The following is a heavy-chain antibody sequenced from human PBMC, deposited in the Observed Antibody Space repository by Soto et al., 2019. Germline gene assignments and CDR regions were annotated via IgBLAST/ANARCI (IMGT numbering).Heavy chain of an antibody. J-gene: IGHJ6*02. Sequence: GASVKVSCKVSGYTLTELSRHWVRHAPGKGLEWMGGFDPEDGETIYAQKFQGRVTMTEDTSSDTAYMELSSLRSEDTAVYYCATTSSGLVYYYYGMDVWGQGTTVTVSS. CDR2: FDPEDGET. CDR3: ATTSSGLVYYYYGMDV. V-gene: IGHV1-24*01. D-gene: IGHD3-22*01. CDR1: GYTLTELS.